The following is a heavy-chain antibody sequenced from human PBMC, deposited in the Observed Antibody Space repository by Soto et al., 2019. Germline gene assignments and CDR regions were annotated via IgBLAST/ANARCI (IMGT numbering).Heavy chain of an antibody. D-gene: IGHD3-22*01. CDR3: ARDSQYYYDSSGYYSPYDAFDI. CDR1: GYTFTGYY. CDR2: INPNSGGT. V-gene: IGHV1-2*02. Sequence: AASVKVSCKASGYTFTGYYMHWVRQAPGQGLEWMGWINPNSGGTNYAQKFQGRVTMTRDTSISTAYMELSRLRSDDTAVYHCARDSQYYYDSSGYYSPYDAFDIWGQGTMVTV. J-gene: IGHJ3*02.